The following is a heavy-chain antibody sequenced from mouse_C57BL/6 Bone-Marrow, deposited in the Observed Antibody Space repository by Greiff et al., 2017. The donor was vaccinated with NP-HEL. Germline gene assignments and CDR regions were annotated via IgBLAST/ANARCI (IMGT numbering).Heavy chain of an antibody. CDR1: GYTFTDYN. CDR2: INPNNGGT. J-gene: IGHJ3*01. V-gene: IGHV1-18*01. CDR3: ARPGICYGAWFAY. Sequence: VQLQQSGPELVKPGASVKIPCKASGYTFTDYNMDWVKQSHGKSLEWIGDINPNNGGTIYNQKFKGKATLTVDKSSSTAYMELRSLTSEDTAVYYCARPGICYGAWFAYWGQGTLVTVSA. D-gene: IGHD2-13*01.